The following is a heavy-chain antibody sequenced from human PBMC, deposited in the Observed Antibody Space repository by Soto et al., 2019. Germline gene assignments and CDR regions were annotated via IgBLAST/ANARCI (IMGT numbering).Heavy chain of an antibody. V-gene: IGHV1-18*01. J-gene: IGHJ4*02. CDR2: ISDHNGNT. CDR3: ARGRYGDY. Sequence: QVHLVQSGAEVKKPGASVKVSCKASGYTFTSYGITWVRQAPGQGLEWMGWISDHNGNTDYAQKLQGRVIVTRDTSTSTAYMELRSLISDDTAVYYYARGRYGDYWGQGALVTVSS. CDR1: GYTFTSYG. D-gene: IGHD1-1*01.